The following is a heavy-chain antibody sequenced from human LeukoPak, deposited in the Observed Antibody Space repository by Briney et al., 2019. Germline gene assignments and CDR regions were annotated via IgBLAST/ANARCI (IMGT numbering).Heavy chain of an antibody. Sequence: ASVKVSCKASGGTFSSYAISWVRQAPGQGLEWMGGIIPIFGTANYAQKFQGRVTITADESTSTAYMELSSLRSEDTAVYYCARTGAYSSGFLGRRGPSSLPFDYWGQGTLVTVSS. J-gene: IGHJ4*02. V-gene: IGHV1-69*13. CDR2: IIPIFGTA. D-gene: IGHD6-19*01. CDR1: GGTFSSYA. CDR3: ARTGAYSSGFLGRRGPSSLPFDY.